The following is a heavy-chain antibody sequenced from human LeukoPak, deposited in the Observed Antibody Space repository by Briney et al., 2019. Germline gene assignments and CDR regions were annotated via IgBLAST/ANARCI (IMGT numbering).Heavy chain of an antibody. Sequence: GGSLRLSCAASGFTFSSYAMSWVRQAPGKGLEWVSAISGSGGSTYYADSVKGRFTISRDNSKNTLYLQMNSLRAEDTAVYYCAKDRGAYDSSGYYRDAFDIWGQGTMVTVSS. CDR3: AKDRGAYDSSGYYRDAFDI. CDR1: GFTFSSYA. CDR2: ISGSGGST. D-gene: IGHD3-22*01. V-gene: IGHV3-23*01. J-gene: IGHJ3*02.